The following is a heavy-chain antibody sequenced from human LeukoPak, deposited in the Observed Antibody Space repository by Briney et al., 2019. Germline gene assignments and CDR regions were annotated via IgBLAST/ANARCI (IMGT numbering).Heavy chain of an antibody. CDR2: IYYSGST. J-gene: IGHJ4*02. V-gene: IGHV4-61*08. CDR3: AGGNYDYVWGSYRYIRLDY. CDR1: GGSISSGGYY. D-gene: IGHD3-16*02. Sequence: SETLSLTCTVSGGSISSGGYYWSWIRQPPGKGLEWIGYIYYSGSTNYNPSLKSRVTISVDTSKNRFSLKLSSVTAADTAVYYRAGGNYDYVWGSYRYIRLDYWGQGTLVTVSS.